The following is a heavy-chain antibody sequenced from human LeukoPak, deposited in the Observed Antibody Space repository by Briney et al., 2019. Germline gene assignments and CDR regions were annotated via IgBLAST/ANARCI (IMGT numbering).Heavy chain of an antibody. CDR3: AREVMTTLSYYYYYYMDV. CDR2: IKQDGSEK. CDR1: GFTFSSYW. J-gene: IGHJ6*03. Sequence: GGSLRLSCAASGFTFSSYWMSWVRQAPGKGLEWVANIKQDGSEKYYVDSVKGRFTISRDNSKNTLYLQMNSLRAEDTAVYYCAREVMTTLSYYYYYYMDVWGKGTTVTVSS. D-gene: IGHD4-11*01. V-gene: IGHV3-7*01.